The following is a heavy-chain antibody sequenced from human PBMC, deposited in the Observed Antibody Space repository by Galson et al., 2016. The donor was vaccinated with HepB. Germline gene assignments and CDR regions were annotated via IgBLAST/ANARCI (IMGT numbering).Heavy chain of an antibody. V-gene: IGHV6-1*01. J-gene: IGHJ4*02. CDR3: AREDMLRGATSDY. CDR2: TYYRSKWYD. Sequence: CAISGDSVSSDGAAWNWIRQSPWRGLEWLGRTYYRSKWYDDYAVSVKSRIIIKPDTSRNQFSLQLKSVTPEDTAVYYCAREDMLRGATSDYWGQGTLVTVSS. D-gene: IGHD3-10*01. CDR1: GDSVSSDGAA.